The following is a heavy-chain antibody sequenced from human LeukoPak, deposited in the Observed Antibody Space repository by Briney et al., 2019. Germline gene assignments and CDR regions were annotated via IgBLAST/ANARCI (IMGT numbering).Heavy chain of an antibody. D-gene: IGHD6-19*01. Sequence: GGSLRLSCAASGFTFSNYAIHWGRQAPGEGLEFVSSISSNGISTYYGNSVKGRVTISRDNSKNTVYLQMGSLRAEDMAVYYCARTQQWLATGGWYWFDTWGQGTLVTVSS. J-gene: IGHJ5*02. CDR3: ARTQQWLATGGWYWFDT. CDR2: ISSNGIST. CDR1: GFTFSNYA. V-gene: IGHV3-64*01.